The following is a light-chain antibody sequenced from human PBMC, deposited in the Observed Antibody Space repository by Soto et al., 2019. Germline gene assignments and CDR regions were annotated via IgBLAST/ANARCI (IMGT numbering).Light chain of an antibody. CDR1: QSVSSN. CDR3: QQYNNWPLT. V-gene: IGKV3-15*01. J-gene: IGKJ4*01. CDR2: DAS. Sequence: EIVMTQSPATLSVSPGERATLSCRASQSVSSNLAWYQQKPGQTPRLLIYDASSSATGIPARFSCSGSWTDFSLTISSLQSEGVAVYYCQQYNNWPLTFGGGTNVEIK.